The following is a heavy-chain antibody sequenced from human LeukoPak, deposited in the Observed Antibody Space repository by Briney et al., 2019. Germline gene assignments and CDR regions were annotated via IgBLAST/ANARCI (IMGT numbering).Heavy chain of an antibody. CDR1: GFTVSSNY. J-gene: IGHJ4*02. CDR2: IYSGATT. CDR3: AVIFEYSSSSVDY. V-gene: IGHV3-53*01. Sequence: GGSLRLSCAASGFTVSSNYMNWVRQAPGKGLEWVSVIYSGATTYYADSVKGRFTISRDNSKNTLYLQMNSLRAEDTAVYYCAVIFEYSSSSVDYWGQGTLVTVSS. D-gene: IGHD6-6*01.